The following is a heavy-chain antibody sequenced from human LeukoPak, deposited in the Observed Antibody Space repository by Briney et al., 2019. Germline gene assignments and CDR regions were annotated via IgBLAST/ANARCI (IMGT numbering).Heavy chain of an antibody. D-gene: IGHD4-23*01. CDR3: ARHMTTVVSTMGYYYGMDV. Sequence: GASVKVSCKPSGGTFSRCALSWVRQDPGQGLEWLGGVIPIFGTADYAQKFQGRVTITADESTSTDYMELSSLKSEDTAVYYCARHMTTVVSTMGYYYGMDVWGQGTTVTVSS. CDR2: VIPIFGTA. V-gene: IGHV1-69*13. J-gene: IGHJ6*02. CDR1: GGTFSRCA.